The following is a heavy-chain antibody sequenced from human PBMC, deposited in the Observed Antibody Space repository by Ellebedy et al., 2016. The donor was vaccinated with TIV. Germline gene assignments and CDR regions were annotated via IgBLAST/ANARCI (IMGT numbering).Heavy chain of an antibody. CDR2: IKEDGSLK. J-gene: IGHJ4*02. CDR3: ARYGNLGY. Sequence: GESLKISCAASGFTFSNSAMSWVRQAPGKGLELVAKIKEDGSLKYYVDAVKGRFAISRDNAKNSLYLQMNSLRAEDTAGYYCARYGNLGYWGQGTLVTVSS. V-gene: IGHV3-7*03. CDR1: GFTFSNSA. D-gene: IGHD1-1*01.